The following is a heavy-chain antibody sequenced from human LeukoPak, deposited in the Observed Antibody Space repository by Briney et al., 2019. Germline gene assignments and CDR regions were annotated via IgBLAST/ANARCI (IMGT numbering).Heavy chain of an antibody. Sequence: SETLSLTCAVYGGSISSYCWSWIRQPPGKGMEWIGYIYYSGSTNYNPSLKSRVTISVDTSKNQFSLKLSSVTAADTAVYYCASGIGVAPWGYWGQGTLVTVSS. J-gene: IGHJ4*02. CDR1: GGSISSYC. CDR2: IYYSGST. D-gene: IGHD3-3*01. CDR3: ASGIGVAPWGY. V-gene: IGHV4-59*08.